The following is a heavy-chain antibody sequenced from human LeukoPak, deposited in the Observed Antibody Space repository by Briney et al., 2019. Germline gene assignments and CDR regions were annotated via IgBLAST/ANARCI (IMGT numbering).Heavy chain of an antibody. Sequence: GGSLRLSCAASGFTVSSNYMSWVRQAPGKGLEWVSVIYSGGSTYYADSVKGRFTISRDNSKNTLYLQMNSLRAEDTAVYYCARTMVRDLMVGWFGPWGQGTLVTVSS. CDR2: IYSGGST. V-gene: IGHV3-53*01. CDR3: ARTMVRDLMVGWFGP. J-gene: IGHJ5*02. CDR1: GFTVSSNY. D-gene: IGHD3-10*01.